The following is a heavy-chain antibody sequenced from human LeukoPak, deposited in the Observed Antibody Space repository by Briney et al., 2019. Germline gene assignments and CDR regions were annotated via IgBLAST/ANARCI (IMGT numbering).Heavy chain of an antibody. Sequence: SETLSLTCTVSGGSISSYYWSWIRQPPGKGLEWIGYIYYSGSTNYNPSLKSRVTMSVDTSKNQFSLKLSSVTAADTAVYYCARDRGQGYFDYWGQGTLVTVSS. D-gene: IGHD3-10*01. V-gene: IGHV4-59*01. CDR2: IYYSGST. J-gene: IGHJ4*02. CDR1: GGSISSYY. CDR3: ARDRGQGYFDY.